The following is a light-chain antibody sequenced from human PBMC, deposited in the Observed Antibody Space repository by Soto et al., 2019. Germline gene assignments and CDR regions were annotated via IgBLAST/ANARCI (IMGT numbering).Light chain of an antibody. CDR1: GSDIGSYNY. V-gene: IGLV2-14*03. CDR2: DVT. CDR3: NSYTSASTYV. Sequence: QSVLTQPASVSGSPGQSITISCTGTGSDIGSYNYVSWYQHHPGKVPKFIIYDVTNRPSGVSDRFSGSKSGNTASLTISGLQDEDEADYYCNSYTSASTYVFGTGTKVTVL. J-gene: IGLJ1*01.